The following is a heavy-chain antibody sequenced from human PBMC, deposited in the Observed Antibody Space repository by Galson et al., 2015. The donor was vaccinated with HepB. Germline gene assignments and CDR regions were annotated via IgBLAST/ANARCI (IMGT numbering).Heavy chain of an antibody. CDR2: ISGSGGST. Sequence: SLRLSCAASGFTFSSYAMSWVRQAPGKGLEWVSAISGSGGSTYYADSVKGRFTISRDNSKNTLYLQMNSLRAEDTAVYYCAKVAPPGDFWSGYYDYWGQGTLVTVSS. J-gene: IGHJ4*02. D-gene: IGHD3-3*01. CDR3: AKVAPPGDFWSGYYDY. V-gene: IGHV3-23*01. CDR1: GFTFSSYA.